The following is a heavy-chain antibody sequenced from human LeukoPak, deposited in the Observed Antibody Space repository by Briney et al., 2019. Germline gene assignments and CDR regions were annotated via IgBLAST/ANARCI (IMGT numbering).Heavy chain of an antibody. CDR3: ATAGYSSGWYDGYYYYGMDV. V-gene: IGHV1-24*01. CDR2: FDPEDGET. D-gene: IGHD6-19*01. Sequence: ASVKVSCKVSGYTLTELSMHWVRQAPGKGLEWMGGFDPEDGETIYAQKFQGRVTMTEDTSTDTAYMELSSLRSEDTAVYCCATAGYSSGWYDGYYYYGMDVWGQGTTVTVSS. CDR1: GYTLTELS. J-gene: IGHJ6*02.